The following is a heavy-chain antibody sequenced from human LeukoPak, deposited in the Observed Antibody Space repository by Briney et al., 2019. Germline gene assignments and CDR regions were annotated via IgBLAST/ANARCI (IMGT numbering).Heavy chain of an antibody. V-gene: IGHV3-30*18. D-gene: IGHD3-22*01. CDR2: ISYDGSNK. J-gene: IGHJ4*02. Sequence: GGSLRLSCAASGFTFSSYGMHWVRQAPGKGLEWVAVISYDGSNKYYADSVKGRFTISRDNSKNTLYLQMNSLRAEDTAVYYCANGVGWAYYYDSSGYHYWGQGTQVTVSS. CDR1: GFTFSSYG. CDR3: ANGVGWAYYYDSSGYHY.